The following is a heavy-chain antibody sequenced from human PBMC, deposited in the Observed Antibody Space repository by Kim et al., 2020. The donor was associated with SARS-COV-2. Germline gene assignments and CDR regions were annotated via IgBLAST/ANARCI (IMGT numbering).Heavy chain of an antibody. CDR2: INTNTGNP. CDR1: GYTFTSYA. D-gene: IGHD6-19*01. CDR3: ARFAVAGTMGGMRGYNWFDP. J-gene: IGHJ5*02. Sequence: ASVKVSCKASGYTFTSYAMNWVRQAPGQGLEWMGWINTNTGNPTYAQGFTGRFVFSLDTSVSTAYLQISSLKAEDTAVYYCARFAVAGTMGGMRGYNWFDPWGQGTLVTVSS. V-gene: IGHV7-4-1*02.